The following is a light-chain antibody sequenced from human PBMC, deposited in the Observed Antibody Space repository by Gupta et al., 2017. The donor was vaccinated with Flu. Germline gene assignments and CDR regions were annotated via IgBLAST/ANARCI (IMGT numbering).Light chain of an antibody. CDR1: QSVSSY. CDR3: QQRSNWFT. CDR2: DAS. Sequence: SPASLSLSPGERATRSCRDRQSVSSYLDWYQQKPGQAPRLIIYDASNRAIGITDRFSGSGSGKDFTLTSSSLEHEDFAVYYWQQRSNWFTFGGGTKVDIK. J-gene: IGKJ4*01. V-gene: IGKV3-11*01.